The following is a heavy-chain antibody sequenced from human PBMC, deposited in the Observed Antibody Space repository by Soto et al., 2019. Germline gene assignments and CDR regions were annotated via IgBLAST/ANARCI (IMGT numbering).Heavy chain of an antibody. CDR1: GFTFSDYY. CDR3: ARGSIAVANVRFDYFDY. J-gene: IGHJ4*02. Sequence: GGSLRLSCAASGFTFSDYYMSWIRQAPGKGLEWVSCISSSGSTIYYADSVKGRFTISRDNAKNSLYLQMNSLRAEDTAVYYCARGSIAVANVRFDYFDYWGQGTLVTVSS. CDR2: ISSSGSTI. V-gene: IGHV3-11*01. D-gene: IGHD6-19*01.